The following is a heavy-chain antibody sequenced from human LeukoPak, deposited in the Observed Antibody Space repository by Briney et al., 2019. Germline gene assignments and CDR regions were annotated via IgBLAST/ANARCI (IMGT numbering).Heavy chain of an antibody. CDR1: GYTFTGYY. V-gene: IGHV1-2*02. D-gene: IGHD3-9*01. Sequence: ASVKVSCKASGYTFTGYYMHWVRQAPGQGLEWMGWINPNSGGTNYAQKFQGRVTMTRDTSISTAYMELSRLRSDDTAVYYCARGVSPLRYFDWSGFVYSREYDYWGQGTLVTVSS. CDR3: ARGVSPLRYFDWSGFVYSREYDY. CDR2: INPNSGGT. J-gene: IGHJ4*02.